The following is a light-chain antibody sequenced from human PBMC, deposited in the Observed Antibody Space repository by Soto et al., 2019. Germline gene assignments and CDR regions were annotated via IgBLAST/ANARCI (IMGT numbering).Light chain of an antibody. Sequence: EIVLTQSPGTLSLSPGERATLSCRASQSVSSSYLAWYQQKPGQAPRLLIYGASSRATDIPDRFSGSGSGTDFTLTISRLEHEDVAVYYCQQYGSSITFGQGTRLEIK. CDR3: QQYGSSIT. V-gene: IGKV3-20*01. J-gene: IGKJ5*01. CDR1: QSVSSSY. CDR2: GAS.